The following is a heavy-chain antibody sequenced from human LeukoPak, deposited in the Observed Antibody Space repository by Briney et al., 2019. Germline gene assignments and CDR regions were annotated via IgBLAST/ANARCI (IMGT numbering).Heavy chain of an antibody. D-gene: IGHD5-24*01. J-gene: IGHJ4*02. CDR3: ARDTGYNTFDY. CDR2: IKEDGSDK. V-gene: IGHV3-7*03. CDR1: GFTFTNYA. Sequence: PGGSLRLSCAASGFTFTNYAMSWVRQAPGKGLEWVANIKEDGSDKYYVDSVKGRFTISRDNAKNSQYLQMNSLRAEDTAVYYCARDTGYNTFDYWGQGTLVTVSS.